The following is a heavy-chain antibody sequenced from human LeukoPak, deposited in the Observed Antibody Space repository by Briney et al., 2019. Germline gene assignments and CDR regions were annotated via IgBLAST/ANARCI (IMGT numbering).Heavy chain of an antibody. V-gene: IGHV1-8*01. D-gene: IGHD5-18*01. CDR3: ASLPRGYGPQNWFDP. Sequence: ASVKVSCKASGYTFTSYDINWVRQATGQGLEWMGWMNPNSGNTGYAQKFQGRVTMTRNTSISTAYMELSSLRSEDTAVYYCASLPRGYGPQNWFDPWGQGTLVTVSS. CDR2: MNPNSGNT. CDR1: GYTFTSYD. J-gene: IGHJ5*02.